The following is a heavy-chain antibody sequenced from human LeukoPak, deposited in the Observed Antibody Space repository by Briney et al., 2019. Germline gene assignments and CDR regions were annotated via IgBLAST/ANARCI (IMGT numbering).Heavy chain of an antibody. J-gene: IGHJ4*02. CDR3: ASGRQLGY. CDR2: IKEDGSEK. V-gene: IGHV3-7*01. D-gene: IGHD6-13*01. Sequence: GGSLRLSCAASGFTFSNYWMSWVRQAPGKGLEWVANIKEDGSEKYYVDSVKGRSTISRDNARKSLYLQMNSLRAEDTAVYYCASGRQLGYWGQGTLVTVSS. CDR1: GFTFSNYW.